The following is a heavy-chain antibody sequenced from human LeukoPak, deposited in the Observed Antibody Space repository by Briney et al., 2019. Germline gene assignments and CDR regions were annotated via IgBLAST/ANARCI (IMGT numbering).Heavy chain of an antibody. D-gene: IGHD6-13*01. V-gene: IGHV4-39*01. J-gene: IGHJ4*02. CDR1: GDSISSSSYY. CDR2: IYYSGST. CDR3: ARHPVAADRQGDY. Sequence: PSETLSLTCTVSGDSISSSSYYWGWIRQPPGKGLEWIGSIYYSGSTYYNPSLNSRVTISVDTSKNQFSLKLSSVTAADTAVYYCARHPVAADRQGDYWGQGTLVTVSS.